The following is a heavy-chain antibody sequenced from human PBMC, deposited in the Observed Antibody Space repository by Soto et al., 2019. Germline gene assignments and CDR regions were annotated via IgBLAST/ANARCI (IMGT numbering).Heavy chain of an antibody. J-gene: IGHJ4*01. V-gene: IGHV4-38-2*02. CDR3: ARVHVMVVAGSTFDY. CDR2: IYHGGTT. Sequence: SETLSLTCTVSVYSISSGSYWAWIRQPPGKGPEWIASIYHGGTTLYNPSLKSRITISVDTSNNQFSLKLTSVTAADTAVYYCARVHVMVVAGSTFDYWGHGTLVTVSS. CDR1: VYSISSGSY. D-gene: IGHD6-19*01.